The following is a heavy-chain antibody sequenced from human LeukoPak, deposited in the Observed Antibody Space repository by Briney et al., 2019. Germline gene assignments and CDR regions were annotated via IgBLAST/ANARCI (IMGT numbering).Heavy chain of an antibody. D-gene: IGHD1-26*01. CDR1: GFTFSSYW. Sequence: GGSLRLSSAASGFTFSSYWMHWVRQAPGKGLVWVSRINSDGSSITYADSVKGRFTISRDNAKNTLYLQMNSLRVEDTAVYYCARAVVGATSTDYWGQGTLVTVSS. V-gene: IGHV3-74*03. J-gene: IGHJ4*02. CDR3: ARAVVGATSTDY. CDR2: INSDGSSI.